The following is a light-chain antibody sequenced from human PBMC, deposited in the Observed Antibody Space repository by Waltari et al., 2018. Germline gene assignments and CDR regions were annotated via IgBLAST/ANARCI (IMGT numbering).Light chain of an antibody. Sequence: QSALTQPASVSGSPGQSITISCPGTHSDVGGYNLVPWYQQHPGKAPKLMIYEGSKRPSGVSNRFSGSKSGNTASLTISGLQAEDEADYYCCSYTTSSTWVFGGGTRLTVL. CDR2: EGS. CDR1: HSDVGGYNL. J-gene: IGLJ3*02. V-gene: IGLV2-23*01. CDR3: CSYTTSSTWV.